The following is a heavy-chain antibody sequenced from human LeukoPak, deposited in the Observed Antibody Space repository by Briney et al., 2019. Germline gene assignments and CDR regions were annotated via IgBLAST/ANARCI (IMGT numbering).Heavy chain of an antibody. CDR1: GGSISSSSYY. J-gene: IGHJ4*02. V-gene: IGHV4-39*02. D-gene: IGHD2-8*01. Sequence: SETLSLTCTVSGGSISSSSYYWGWIRQSPGKGLEWIGSIYYSGSTYFNPSLKSRVTISVDTSKSQFSLKLSSVTAADTAVYYCARDRGYCTNGVCSYFDYWGQGTLVTVSS. CDR3: ARDRGYCTNGVCSYFDY. CDR2: IYYSGST.